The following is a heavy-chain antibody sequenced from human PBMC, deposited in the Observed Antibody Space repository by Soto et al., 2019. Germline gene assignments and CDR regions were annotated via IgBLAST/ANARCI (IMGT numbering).Heavy chain of an antibody. V-gene: IGHV5-51*01. CDR2: VYPGDSDT. J-gene: IGHJ4*02. CDR3: ARVDLYYYDSSGPSQYYFDY. D-gene: IGHD3-22*01. Sequence: GESLKISCKGSGYSFTSYWIGWVRQMPGKGLEWMGIVYPGDSDTRYSPSFQGQVTISADKSISTAYLQWSSLKASDTAMYYCARVDLYYYDSSGPSQYYFDYRGQGTLVTVSS. CDR1: GYSFTSYW.